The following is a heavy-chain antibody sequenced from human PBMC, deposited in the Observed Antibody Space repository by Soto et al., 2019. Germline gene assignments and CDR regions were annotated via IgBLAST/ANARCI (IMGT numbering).Heavy chain of an antibody. V-gene: IGHV3-23*01. D-gene: IGHD3-16*01. J-gene: IGHJ4*02. CDR2: VSGSGDST. CDR1: GFTLSEYG. CDR3: ATSNYGARD. Sequence: ELQVLESGGGLVQPGGSLRQTCAASGFTLSEYGTSWVRQAPGKGLEWVSFVSGSGDSTYYTDSVKGRFTISRDSSKNTVCLQMNSLRAEDTAVYYCATSNYGARDWGQGTLVTVSS.